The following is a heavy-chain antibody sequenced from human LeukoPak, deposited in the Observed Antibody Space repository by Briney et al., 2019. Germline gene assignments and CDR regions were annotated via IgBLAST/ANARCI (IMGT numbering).Heavy chain of an antibody. CDR2: ISGSGGST. CDR1: GFTFINYA. V-gene: IGHV3-23*01. D-gene: IGHD5-24*01. Sequence: GGSLRLSCAASGFTFINYAMTWVRQAPGKGLEWVSGISGSGGSTYYADSVKGRFTISRGNSKNTLYLQMKSLRAEDTAVYYCAKTYQLISYFDYWGQGTLVTVSS. J-gene: IGHJ4*02. CDR3: AKTYQLISYFDY.